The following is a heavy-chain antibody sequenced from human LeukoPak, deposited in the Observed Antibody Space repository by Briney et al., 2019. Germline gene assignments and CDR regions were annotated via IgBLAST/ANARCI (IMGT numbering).Heavy chain of an antibody. CDR3: ARLGLRYFDWLSRATDAFDI. CDR2: IYPGDSDT. V-gene: IGHV5-51*01. J-gene: IGHJ3*02. CDR1: GYSFTSYW. D-gene: IGHD3-9*01. Sequence: GESLKISCKGSGYSFTSYWIGWVRQMPGKGLEWMGIIYPGDSDTRYSPSFQGQVTISADKSISTAYLQWSSLKASDTAMYYCARLGLRYFDWLSRATDAFDIWGQGTIVTVSS.